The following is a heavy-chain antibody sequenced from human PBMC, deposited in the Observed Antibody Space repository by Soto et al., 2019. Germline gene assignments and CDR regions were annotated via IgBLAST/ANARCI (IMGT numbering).Heavy chain of an antibody. CDR2: IHHSGRA. D-gene: IGHD3-16*01. Sequence: QVQLQESGPGQLKPSQTLSLTCSVSGGFIRTGDYFWTWIRQPPGQGLEWIGYIHHSGRAYFNPSLRGRVTMSVDTSDNQFSLRLTYVTAADTALYFCASTNWAYAFDFWGRGTLVVVSS. J-gene: IGHJ3*01. CDR1: GGFIRTGDYF. V-gene: IGHV4-30-4*01. CDR3: ASTNWAYAFDF.